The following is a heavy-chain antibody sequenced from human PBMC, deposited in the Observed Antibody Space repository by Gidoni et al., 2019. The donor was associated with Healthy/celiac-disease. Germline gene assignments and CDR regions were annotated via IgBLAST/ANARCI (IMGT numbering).Heavy chain of an antibody. D-gene: IGHD6-13*01. Sequence: EVQLLESGGGLVQPGGSLRLSCAASGFTFSSYAMSWVRQAPGKGLEWVSAISGSGGSTYYADSVKGRFTISRDNSKNTLYLQMNSLRAEDTAVYYCAKWGESPETLIAAAGFFDYWGQGTLVTVSS. CDR3: AKWGESPETLIAAAGFFDY. J-gene: IGHJ4*02. V-gene: IGHV3-23*01. CDR2: ISGSGGST. CDR1: GFTFSSYA.